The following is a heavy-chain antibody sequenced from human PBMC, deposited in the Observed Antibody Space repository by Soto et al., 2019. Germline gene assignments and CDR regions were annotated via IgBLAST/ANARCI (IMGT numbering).Heavy chain of an antibody. CDR2: ISSSSSTI. J-gene: IGHJ4*02. CDR1: GFTFSSYS. Sequence: VQLVESGGGLVQPGGSLRLSCAASGFTFSSYSMNWVRQAPGKGLEWVSYISSSSSTIYYADSVKGRFTISRDNAKNSLYLQMNSLRAEDTAVYYCARARFKGLDDYWGQGTLVTVSS. D-gene: IGHD1-1*01. CDR3: ARARFKGLDDY. V-gene: IGHV3-48*01.